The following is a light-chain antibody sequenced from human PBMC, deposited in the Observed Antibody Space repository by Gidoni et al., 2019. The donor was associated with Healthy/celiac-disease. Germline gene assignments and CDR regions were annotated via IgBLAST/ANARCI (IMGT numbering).Light chain of an antibody. CDR3: QQYNNWPLT. CDR2: GAS. Sequence: EIVMPQSPATLSVSPGERATLSCRASQSVSSNLAWYQQKPGQAPRLLIYGASTRATGIPAMFSGSGSGTEFTHTISSLQSEDFAVYYCQQYNNWPLTFGQGTKLEIK. CDR1: QSVSSN. V-gene: IGKV3-15*01. J-gene: IGKJ2*01.